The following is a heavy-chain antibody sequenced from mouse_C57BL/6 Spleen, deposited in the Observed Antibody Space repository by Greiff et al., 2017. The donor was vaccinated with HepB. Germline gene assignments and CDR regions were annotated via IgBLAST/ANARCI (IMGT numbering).Heavy chain of an antibody. CDR3: ARWDYGIHWYFDV. D-gene: IGHD1-1*01. CDR1: GYTFTDYN. CDR2: INPNNGGT. J-gene: IGHJ1*03. V-gene: IGHV1-22*01. Sequence: VQLKQSGPELVKPGASVKMSCKASGYTFTDYNMHWVKQSHGKSLEWIGYINPNNGGTSYNQKFKGKATLTVNKSSSTAYMELRSLTSEDSAVYYCARWDYGIHWYFDVWGTGTTVTVSS.